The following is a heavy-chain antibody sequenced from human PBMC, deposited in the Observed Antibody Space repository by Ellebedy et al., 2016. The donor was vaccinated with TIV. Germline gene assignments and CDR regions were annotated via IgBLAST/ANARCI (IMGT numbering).Heavy chain of an antibody. Sequence: PGGSLRLSCAASGFTFSSYAMNWVRQAPGKGLVWVSRISSDGSYTSYADSVKGRFTISRDNAKNTLYLQMNSLRAEDTAVYYCARDIPQRPNPARFDPWGQGTLVTVSS. CDR3: ARDIPQRPNPARFDP. CDR2: ISSDGSYT. D-gene: IGHD1-1*01. J-gene: IGHJ5*02. V-gene: IGHV3-74*01. CDR1: GFTFSSYA.